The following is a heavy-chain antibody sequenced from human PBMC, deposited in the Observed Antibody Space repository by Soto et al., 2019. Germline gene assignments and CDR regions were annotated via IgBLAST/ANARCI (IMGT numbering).Heavy chain of an antibody. D-gene: IGHD3-10*01. V-gene: IGHV3-53*01. J-gene: IGHJ4*02. CDR2: IYNDGTYS. CDR3: TRGPRPISTGTGAY. CDR1: GFTVSSNY. Sequence: GGSLRLSCAASGFTVSSNYMSWVRQAPGKGLEWVSVIYNDGTYSDYADSVRGRFTISRDNVNDTLYLQMNNLRAEDSGLYYCTRGPRPISTGTGAYWGQGTQVTVPQ.